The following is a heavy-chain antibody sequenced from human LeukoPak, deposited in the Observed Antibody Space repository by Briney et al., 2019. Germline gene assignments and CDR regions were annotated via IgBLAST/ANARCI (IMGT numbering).Heavy chain of an antibody. V-gene: IGHV4-59*08. J-gene: IGHJ6*02. CDR1: GGSFSGYY. D-gene: IGHD4-17*01. Sequence: SETLSLTCAVYGGSFSGYYWSWIRQPPGKGLEWIGYIYYSGGTNYNPSLKSRVTISVDTSKNQFSLKLSSVTAADTAVYYCARRGHDGDWYYYYGMDVWGQGTTVTVSS. CDR3: ARRGHDGDWYYYYGMDV. CDR2: IYYSGGT.